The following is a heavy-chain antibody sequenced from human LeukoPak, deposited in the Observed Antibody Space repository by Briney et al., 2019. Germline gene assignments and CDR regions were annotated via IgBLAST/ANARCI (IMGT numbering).Heavy chain of an antibody. D-gene: IGHD6-13*01. V-gene: IGHV4-31*03. CDR1: GGSISSGGYY. CDR2: IYYSGST. Sequence: SETLSLTCTVSGGSISSGGYYWSWIRQYPGKGLEWIGHIYYSGSTYYNPSLKSRVTISVDTSKNQFSLKLSSVTAADTAVYYCARARAAGNPPGYYYGMDVWGQGTTVTVSS. J-gene: IGHJ6*02. CDR3: ARARAAGNPPGYYYGMDV.